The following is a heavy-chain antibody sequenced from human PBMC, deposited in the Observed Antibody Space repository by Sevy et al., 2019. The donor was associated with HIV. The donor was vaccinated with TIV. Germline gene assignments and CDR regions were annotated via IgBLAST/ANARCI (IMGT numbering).Heavy chain of an antibody. CDR1: GGTFSSYA. CDR3: AREGVVVVPAAINNWFDP. V-gene: IGHV1-69*13. CDR2: IIPIFGTA. D-gene: IGHD2-2*01. J-gene: IGHJ5*02. Sequence: ASVKVSCKASGGTFSSYAISWVRQAPGQGLEWMGGIIPIFGTANYAQKFQGRVTITADESTSTAYMELSSLRSEDTAVYYCAREGVVVVPAAINNWFDPWGQGTLVTVSS.